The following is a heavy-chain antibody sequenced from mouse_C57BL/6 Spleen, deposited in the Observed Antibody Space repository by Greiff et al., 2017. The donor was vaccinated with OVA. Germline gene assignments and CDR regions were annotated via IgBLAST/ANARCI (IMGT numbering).Heavy chain of an antibody. V-gene: IGHV5-17*01. D-gene: IGHD2-5*01. Sequence: EVQVVESGGGLVKPGGSLKLSCAASGFTFSDYGMHWVRQAPEKGLEWVAYISSGSSTTYYAATVKGRFTICRDNAKNTLYLQMTRLRSEDTAMDYCAGGSNYPYAMDYWGQGTSVTVSA. CDR3: AGGSNYPYAMDY. CDR2: ISSGSSTT. J-gene: IGHJ4*01. CDR1: GFTFSDYG.